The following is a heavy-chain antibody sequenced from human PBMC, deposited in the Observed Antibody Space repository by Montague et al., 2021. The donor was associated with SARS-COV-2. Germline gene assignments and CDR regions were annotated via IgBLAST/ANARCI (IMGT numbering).Heavy chain of an antibody. V-gene: IGHV3-23*01. J-gene: IGHJ4*02. CDR1: GFTFSRHA. CDR2: ISESDGST. Sequence: SLRLSCAASGFTFSRHAMNWVRQAPGKGLEWVAVISESDGSTYYTDGVKGRLTISRDNSKNTLYLQMNSLRAEDTAVYYCAIEDSGYEWGVYWGQGTLVTVSS. CDR3: AIEDSGYEWGVY. D-gene: IGHD5-12*01.